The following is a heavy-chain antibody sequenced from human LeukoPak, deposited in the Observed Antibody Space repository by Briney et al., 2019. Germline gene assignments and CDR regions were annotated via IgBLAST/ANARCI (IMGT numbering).Heavy chain of an antibody. CDR3: ARATGDSSGYYRYYYGMDV. CDR1: GYTFTSNY. CDR2: INPSGGST. D-gene: IGHD3-22*01. Sequence: ASVKVSCKASGYTFTSNYMLWVRQAPGQGLEWMGIINPSGGSTSYAQKFQGRVTMTRDTSTSTVYMELSSLSSEDTAVYYCARATGDSSGYYRYYYGMDVWGQGTTVTVSS. J-gene: IGHJ6*02. V-gene: IGHV1-46*01.